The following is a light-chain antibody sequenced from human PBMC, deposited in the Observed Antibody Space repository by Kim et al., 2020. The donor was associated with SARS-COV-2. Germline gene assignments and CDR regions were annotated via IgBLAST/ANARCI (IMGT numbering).Light chain of an antibody. V-gene: IGLV1-40*01. CDR2: GNT. J-gene: IGLJ1*01. Sequence: QSVLTQPPSLSGAPGQRVTISCTGSRSNIGAHYDVHWYQQLPGTAPKLLIYGNTNRPSGVPDRFSGSKSGTSASLAITGLQAEDEADYYCQFFDSRLDGNVFGTGTKVTGL. CDR3: QFFDSRLDGNV. CDR1: RSNIGAHYD.